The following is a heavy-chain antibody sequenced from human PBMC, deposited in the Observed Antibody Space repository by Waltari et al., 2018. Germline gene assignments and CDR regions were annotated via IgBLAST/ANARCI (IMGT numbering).Heavy chain of an antibody. J-gene: IGHJ4*02. CDR2: IYPYNGNT. Sequence: QLVQSGAEVKKPGASVKVSCKASGYIFSNYGITWVRKAPGQGLEWMGWIYPYNGNTKYEQNFQGRVTMTTDTSTATAYMEIRSLRSDDTAIYYCASDDVDSSNFGGFWGQGTQVTVSS. V-gene: IGHV1-18*01. CDR3: ASDDVDSSNFGGF. D-gene: IGHD3-16*01. CDR1: GYIFSNYG.